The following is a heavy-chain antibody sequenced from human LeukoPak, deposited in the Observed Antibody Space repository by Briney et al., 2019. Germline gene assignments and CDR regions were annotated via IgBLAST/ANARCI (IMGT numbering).Heavy chain of an antibody. Sequence: ASVKVSCKASGHTFTGYYMHWVRQAPGQGLEWMGRINPNSGGTNYAQKFQGRVTMTRDTSISTAYMELSRLRSDDTAVYYCARDIEVLLWFGESQKADAFDIWGQGTMVTVSS. D-gene: IGHD3-10*01. CDR1: GHTFTGYY. J-gene: IGHJ3*02. V-gene: IGHV1-2*06. CDR2: INPNSGGT. CDR3: ARDIEVLLWFGESQKADAFDI.